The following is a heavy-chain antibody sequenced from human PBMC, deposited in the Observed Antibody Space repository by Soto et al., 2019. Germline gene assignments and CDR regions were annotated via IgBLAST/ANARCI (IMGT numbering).Heavy chain of an antibody. V-gene: IGHV4-30-2*01. CDR2: IYHSGST. CDR1: GGSISSYS. CDR3: ARAQSYIVVVPAAIRGDAFDI. D-gene: IGHD2-2*01. J-gene: IGHJ3*02. Sequence: SETLSLTCTVSGGSISSYSWSWIRQPPGKGLEWIGYIYHSGSTYYNPSLKSRVTISVDRSKNQFSLKLSSVTAADTAVYYCARAQSYIVVVPAAIRGDAFDIWGQGTMVTVSS.